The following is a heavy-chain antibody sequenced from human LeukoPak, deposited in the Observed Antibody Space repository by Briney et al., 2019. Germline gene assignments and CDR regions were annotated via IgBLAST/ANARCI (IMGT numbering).Heavy chain of an antibody. J-gene: IGHJ4*02. CDR1: GFTFGSYA. Sequence: GGSLILSCAASGFTFGSYAMSWVRQAPGKGLEWVSGLSGTGGTTYYADSVKGRFTISRDNSKNTLYLQMNSLRADDTAVYYCAKTTRGTGCSSTSCSFFDYWGQGTLVTVSS. V-gene: IGHV3-23*01. D-gene: IGHD2-2*01. CDR2: LSGTGGTT. CDR3: AKTTRGTGCSSTSCSFFDY.